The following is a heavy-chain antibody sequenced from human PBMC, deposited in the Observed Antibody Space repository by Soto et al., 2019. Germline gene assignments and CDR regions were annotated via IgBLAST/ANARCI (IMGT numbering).Heavy chain of an antibody. CDR2: ISYDGSNK. CDR3: AKDEGDDFFFFQEEDGIRDTVQVSALLLNRSSDL. Sequence: KGLELLAVISYDGSNKYYADSVKVRFTISRDNSKNTLYPQMNSLRAEDTAVYYCAKDEGDDFFFFQEEDGIRDTVQVSALLLNRSSDL. D-gene: IGHD3-3*01. V-gene: IGHV3-30*18. J-gene: IGHJ2*01.